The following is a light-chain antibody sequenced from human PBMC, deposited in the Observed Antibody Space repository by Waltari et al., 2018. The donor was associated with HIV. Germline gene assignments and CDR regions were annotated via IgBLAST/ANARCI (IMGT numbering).Light chain of an antibody. Sequence: QSALTQPASVSGSPGQSIAISCTGASSDVGSYNLVSWYQQHPGKAPKLMIYAVTKRPSGVSDRFSGSKSGNTASLTISGLQAEDEADYYCSSYASYSTFHVVFGGGTKLTVL. CDR2: AVT. CDR3: SSYASYSTFHVV. J-gene: IGLJ2*01. CDR1: SSDVGSYNL. V-gene: IGLV2-23*02.